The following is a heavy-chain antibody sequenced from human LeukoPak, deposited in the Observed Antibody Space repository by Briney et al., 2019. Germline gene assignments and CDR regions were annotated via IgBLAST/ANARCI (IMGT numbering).Heavy chain of an antibody. CDR2: IYYSGST. CDR3: ARVRAAPYYYYYMDV. D-gene: IGHD6-13*01. J-gene: IGHJ6*03. CDR1: GGSISSSSYY. Sequence: SETLSLTCTVSGGSISSSSYYWGWIRQPPGKGLEWIGSIYYSGSTYYNPSLKSRVTISVDTSKNQFSLKLSSVTAADTAVYYCARVRAAPYYYYYMDVWGKGTTVTVSS. V-gene: IGHV4-39*07.